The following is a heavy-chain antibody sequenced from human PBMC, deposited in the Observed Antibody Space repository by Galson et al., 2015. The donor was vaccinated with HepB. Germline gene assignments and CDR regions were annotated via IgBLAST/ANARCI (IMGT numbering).Heavy chain of an antibody. J-gene: IGHJ3*02. V-gene: IGHV3-33*01. D-gene: IGHD3-22*01. Sequence: SLRLSCAASGFTFSSYGMHWVRQAPGKGLEWVAVIWYDGSNKYYADSVKGRFTISRDNSKNTLYLQMNSLRAEDTAVYYCARDYGYYDSSGYFHDAFDIWGQGTMVTVSS. CDR3: ARDYGYYDSSGYFHDAFDI. CDR2: IWYDGSNK. CDR1: GFTFSSYG.